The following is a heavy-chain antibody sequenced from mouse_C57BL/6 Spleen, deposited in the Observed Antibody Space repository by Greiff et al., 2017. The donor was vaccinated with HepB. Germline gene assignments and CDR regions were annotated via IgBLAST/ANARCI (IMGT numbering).Heavy chain of an antibody. D-gene: IGHD2-1*01. CDR3: ARKGRFGLLWSFAY. CDR1: GYTFTSYW. J-gene: IGHJ3*01. CDR2: IDPSGSET. Sequence: QVQLQQPGAELVRPGSSVKLSCKASGYTFTSYWMHWVKQRPIQGLEWIGNIDPSGSETHYNQKFKDKATLTVDKSSSTAYMQLSSLTSEDSAVYYCARKGRFGLLWSFAYWGQGTLVTVSA. V-gene: IGHV1-52*01.